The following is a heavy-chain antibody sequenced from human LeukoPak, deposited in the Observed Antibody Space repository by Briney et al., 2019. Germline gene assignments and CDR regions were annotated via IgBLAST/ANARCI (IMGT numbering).Heavy chain of an antibody. Sequence: ASVKVSCKASGYTFTSYGISWVRQASGQGLEWMGWISAYNGNTNYAQKLQGRVTMTTDTSTSTAYMELRSLRSDDTAVYYCARDRTDYYDSSGYYRPLDYWGQGTLVTVSS. CDR1: GYTFTSYG. D-gene: IGHD3-22*01. CDR2: ISAYNGNT. CDR3: ARDRTDYYDSSGYYRPLDY. J-gene: IGHJ4*02. V-gene: IGHV1-18*01.